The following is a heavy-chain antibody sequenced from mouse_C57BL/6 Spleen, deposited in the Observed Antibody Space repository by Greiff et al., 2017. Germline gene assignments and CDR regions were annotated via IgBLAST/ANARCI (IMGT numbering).Heavy chain of an antibody. CDR3: CRQLRLRTWFAY. CDR1: GYTFTSYG. V-gene: IGHV1-81*01. D-gene: IGHD3-2*02. CDR2: IYPRSGNT. J-gene: IGHJ3*01. Sequence: QVQLQQSGAELARPGASVKLSCKASGYTFTSYGISWVKQRTGQGLEWIGEIYPRSGNTYYNEKFKGKATLTADKSSSTAYMELRSLTSEDSAVNFCCRQLRLRTWFAYWGQGTLVTVSA.